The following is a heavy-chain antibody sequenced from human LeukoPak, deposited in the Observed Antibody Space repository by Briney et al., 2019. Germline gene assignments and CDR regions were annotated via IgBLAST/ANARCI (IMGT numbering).Heavy chain of an antibody. Sequence: ASVKVSCKSSGYTFTNYAMHWVRQAPGQGLEWMGWINTNTGNPTYAQGFTGRFVFSLDTSVSTTYVQISSLKSEDSAVYYCAREGTGVAYDYWGQGTLVTVAS. D-gene: IGHD3/OR15-3a*01. CDR3: AREGTGVAYDY. V-gene: IGHV7-4-1*02. CDR1: GYTFTNYA. J-gene: IGHJ4*02. CDR2: INTNTGNP.